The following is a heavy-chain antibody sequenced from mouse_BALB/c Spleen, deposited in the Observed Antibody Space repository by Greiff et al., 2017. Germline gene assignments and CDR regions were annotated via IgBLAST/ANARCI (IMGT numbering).Heavy chain of an antibody. J-gene: IGHJ4*01. D-gene: IGHD2-4*01. CDR1: GFTFSDYY. CDR2: ISDGGSYT. Sequence: VQLQQSGGGLVKPGGSLKLSCAASGFTFSDYYMYWVRQTPEKRLEWVATISDGGSYTYYPDSVKGRFTISRDNAKNNLYLQMSSLKSEDTAMYYCARDGDYDGGYYAMDYWGQGTSVTVSS. V-gene: IGHV5-4*02. CDR3: ARDGDYDGGYYAMDY.